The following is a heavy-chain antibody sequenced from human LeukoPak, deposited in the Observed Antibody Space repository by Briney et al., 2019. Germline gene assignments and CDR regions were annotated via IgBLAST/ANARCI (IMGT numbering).Heavy chain of an antibody. V-gene: IGHV1-18*01. D-gene: IGHD2-21*02. J-gene: IGHJ4*02. CDR3: VRDRDATPDDVRDY. CDR2: ISPFNGKT. CDR1: GYTFITSG. Sequence: ASVKVSCKTSGYTFITSGITWVRQAPGHGLRWMGWISPFNGKTRFAEEFQDRLTLTTDTPTRTAYMVLRSLRSDDTAVYYCVRDRDATPDDVRDYWGQGSLVTVSS.